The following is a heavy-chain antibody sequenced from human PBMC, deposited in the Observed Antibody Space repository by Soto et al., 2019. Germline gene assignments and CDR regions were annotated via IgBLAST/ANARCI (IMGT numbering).Heavy chain of an antibody. Sequence: PGRSLRLSCAASGFSFNIYAMSWLRQAPGKGLEWVSTINDSGDTTYYADSVQGRFTISRDNSKNRLFLEMNNMRLDDTATYYCAKEGAETVTDDWGQGELVTVS. CDR1: GFSFNIYA. CDR3: AKEGAETVTDD. CDR2: INDSGDTT. J-gene: IGHJ4*02. D-gene: IGHD4-17*01. V-gene: IGHV3-23*01.